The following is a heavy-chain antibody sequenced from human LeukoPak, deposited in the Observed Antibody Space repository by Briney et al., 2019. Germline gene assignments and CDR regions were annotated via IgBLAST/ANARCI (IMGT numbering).Heavy chain of an antibody. CDR1: GFTFSSYA. CDR3: AKAAAAGTAFDY. CDR2: ISGSGGST. J-gene: IGHJ4*02. Sequence: TGGSLRLSCATSGFTFSSYAMSWVRQAPGKGLEWVSAISGSGGSTYYADSVKGRFTISRDNSKNTLYLQMNSLRAEDTAVYYCAKAAAAGTAFDYWGQGTLVTVSS. D-gene: IGHD6-13*01. V-gene: IGHV3-23*01.